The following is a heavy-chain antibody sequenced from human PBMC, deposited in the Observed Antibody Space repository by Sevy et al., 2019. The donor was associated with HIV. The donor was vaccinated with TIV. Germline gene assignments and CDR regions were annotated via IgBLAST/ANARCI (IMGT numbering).Heavy chain of an antibody. CDR3: ARTGILTGYFDY. Sequence: SETLSLTCTVSGGSIASGDHTWTWIRPPPGQALEWIGYVIHSGGTFYNPSLRSRVTISVDTSKNQFPLNLSSVPAAGRPVYYGARTGILTGYFDYGCQAFLVTVSA. V-gene: IGHV4-30-2*01. CDR1: GGSIASGDHT. CDR2: VIHSGGT. D-gene: IGHD7-27*01. J-gene: IGHJ4*02.